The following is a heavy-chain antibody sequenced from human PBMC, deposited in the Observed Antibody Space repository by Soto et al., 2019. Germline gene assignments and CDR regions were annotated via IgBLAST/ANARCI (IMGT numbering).Heavy chain of an antibody. CDR2: IYSGGST. Sequence: EVQLVESGGGLVQPGGSLRLSCAASGFTVSTKYMSWVRQAPGKGLEWVSVIYSGGSTFYADSVRGRFTISRDNAKNTVTIQMNSLRAEDTAVYYCARDPGAADYWGQGTLVTVSS. CDR3: ARDPGAADY. CDR1: GFTVSTKY. D-gene: IGHD7-27*01. J-gene: IGHJ4*02. V-gene: IGHV3-66*01.